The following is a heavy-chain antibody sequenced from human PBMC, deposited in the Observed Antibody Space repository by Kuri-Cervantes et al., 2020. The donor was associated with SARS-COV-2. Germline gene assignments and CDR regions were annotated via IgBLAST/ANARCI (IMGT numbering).Heavy chain of an antibody. CDR3: AKTDPHQAGLRYFDWLSSFDY. D-gene: IGHD3-9*01. CDR1: GFTFSSDA. V-gene: IGHV3-23*01. CDR2: ISGSGGST. J-gene: IGHJ4*02. Sequence: GGSLRLSCAASGFTFSSDAMCWVRQAPGKGLEWVSAISGSGGSTYYADSVKGRFTISRDNSKNTLYLQMNSLRAEDTAVYYCAKTDPHQAGLRYFDWLSSFDYWGQGTLVTVSS.